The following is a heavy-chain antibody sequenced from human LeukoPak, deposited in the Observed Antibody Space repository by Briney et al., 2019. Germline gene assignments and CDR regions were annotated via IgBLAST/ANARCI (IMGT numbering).Heavy chain of an antibody. CDR1: GFPFSSDA. V-gene: IGHV3-23*01. CDR3: AKGSRSTVTTSYFDY. D-gene: IGHD4-17*01. Sequence: GGSLRLSCAASGFPFSSDAMSWVRQAPGKGLEWVSSLSSSGADTYYADSVKGRFTSSRDNSKNTLYLQMRSLRVEDTAVYYCAKGSRSTVTTSYFDYWGQGTPVSVSS. CDR2: LSSSGADT. J-gene: IGHJ4*02.